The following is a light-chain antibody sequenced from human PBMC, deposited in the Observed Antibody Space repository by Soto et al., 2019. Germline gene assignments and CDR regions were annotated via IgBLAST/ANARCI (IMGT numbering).Light chain of an antibody. CDR1: SGYSSYI. CDR2: LEGSGSY. Sequence: QLVLTQSSSASASLGSSVKLTCTLSSGYSSYIIAWHQQQPGKAPRYLMKLEGSGSYNKGSGVPDRFSGSSSGADRYLTISNLQFEDEADYYCETWDSNTNWVFGGGTKLTVL. J-gene: IGLJ3*02. CDR3: ETWDSNTNWV. V-gene: IGLV4-60*02.